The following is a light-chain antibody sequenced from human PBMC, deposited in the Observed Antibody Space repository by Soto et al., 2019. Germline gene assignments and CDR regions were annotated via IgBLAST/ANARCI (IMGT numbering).Light chain of an antibody. Sequence: QSALTQPASVSGSPGQSITISCTGTSSDVGGYNYVSWYQQHPGKAPKLMIYEVSNRPSGVSNRFSGSKSGNTASLTISGLQADDEADYYCSSYTSSSNLMVFGTGTKLTVL. J-gene: IGLJ1*01. CDR3: SSYTSSSNLMV. CDR2: EVS. V-gene: IGLV2-14*01. CDR1: SSDVGGYNY.